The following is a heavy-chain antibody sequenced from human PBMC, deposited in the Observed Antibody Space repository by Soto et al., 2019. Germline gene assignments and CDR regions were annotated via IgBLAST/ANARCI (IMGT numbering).Heavy chain of an antibody. D-gene: IGHD6-13*01. CDR3: AREQQLAFDN. CDR1: GFTCSSYS. Sequence: EVQLVESGGGLVQPGGSLRLSCAASGFTCSSYSFNWVRQAPGKGLEWLSYIGSSSTTIYYADSVKGRFIISRDNAKNSLYLQMNRLRPEDTAVYYCAREQQLAFDNWGQGTRVTVSS. V-gene: IGHV3-48*01. J-gene: IGHJ4*02. CDR2: IGSSSTTI.